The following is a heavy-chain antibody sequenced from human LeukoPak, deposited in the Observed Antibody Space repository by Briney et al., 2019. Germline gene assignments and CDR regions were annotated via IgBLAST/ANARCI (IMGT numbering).Heavy chain of an antibody. J-gene: IGHJ4*02. V-gene: IGHV3-7*03. CDR3: ARVSAGDYPDY. CDR2: IKEDGSEK. Sequence: GGSLRLSCAASGFTFSSYWMSWVRQAPGKGLEWVANIKEDGSEKSYVDSVKGRFTISRDNAKNSLYLQMNSLRAEDTAVYYCARVSAGDYPDYWGQGTLVTDSS. D-gene: IGHD7-27*01. CDR1: GFTFSSYW.